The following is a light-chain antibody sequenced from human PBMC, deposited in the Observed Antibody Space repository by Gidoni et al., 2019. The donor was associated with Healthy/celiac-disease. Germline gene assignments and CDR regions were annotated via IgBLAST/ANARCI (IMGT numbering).Light chain of an antibody. CDR2: WAS. J-gene: IGKJ1*01. CDR3: QQYYSTPRWT. Sequence: DIVMPQSPDSLAVSLGERATINCKSSQSVLYSSNNKNYLAWYQQKPGQPPKLLIYWASTRESGVPDRFSGSGSGTDFTLTISSLQAEDVAVYYCQQYYSTPRWTFGQGTKVEIK. CDR1: QSVLYSSNNKNY. V-gene: IGKV4-1*01.